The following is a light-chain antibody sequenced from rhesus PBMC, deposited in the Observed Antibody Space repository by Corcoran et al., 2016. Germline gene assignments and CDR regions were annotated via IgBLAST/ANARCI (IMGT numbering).Light chain of an antibody. V-gene: IGKV1-33*02. CDR1: QDITTA. CDR3: QQGYNTPLT. CDR2: AAS. J-gene: IGKJ4*01. Sequence: DIQMSQSPSSLSASVGDKVTITCRASQDITTALAWYQQKTGKAPKLLVYAASTLETGVPSRFSGTGSGSDFALTISNLQPDDFATYYCQQGYNTPLTFGGGTKVDLK.